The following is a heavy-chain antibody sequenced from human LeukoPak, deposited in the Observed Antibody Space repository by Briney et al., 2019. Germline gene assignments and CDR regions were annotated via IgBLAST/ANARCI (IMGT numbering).Heavy chain of an antibody. CDR2: IRYDGSNK. CDR1: GFTFSSYG. V-gene: IGHV3-30*02. Sequence: GGSLRLSCAAPGFTFSSYGMHWVRQAPGKGLEWVAFIRYDGSNKYYADSVKGRFTISRDNSKNTLYLQMNSLRPEHTAVYYCAKDSKRWKTYYYEAGSYYFDYWGQGTRVTVSS. J-gene: IGHJ4*02. CDR3: AKDSKRWKTYYYEAGSYYFDY. D-gene: IGHD3-10*01.